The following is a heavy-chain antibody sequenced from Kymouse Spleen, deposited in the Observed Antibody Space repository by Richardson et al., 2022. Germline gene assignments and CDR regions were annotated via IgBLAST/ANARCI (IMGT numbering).Heavy chain of an antibody. CDR3: AKGVYATYYYYYGMDV. J-gene: IGHJ6*02. Sequence: QVQLVESGGGVVQPGRSLRLSCAASGFTFSSYGMHWVRQAPGKGLEWVAVISYDGSNKYYADSVKGRFTISRDNSKNTLYLQMNSLRAEDTAVYYCAKGVYATYYYYYGMDVWGQGTTVTVSS. V-gene: IGHV3-30*18. CDR2: ISYDGSNK. D-gene: IGHD2-8*01. CDR1: GFTFSSYG.